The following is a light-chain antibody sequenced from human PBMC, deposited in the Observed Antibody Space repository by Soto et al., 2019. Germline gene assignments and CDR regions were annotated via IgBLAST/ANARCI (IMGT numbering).Light chain of an antibody. CDR2: YDS. J-gene: IGLJ3*02. Sequence: SYELTQPPSVSVAPGKTARISCGGYNIGSESVHWYQQKPGQAPVLVIYYDSDRPSGIPERFSGSNSRNTPTLTISRVEAGDEADYYCQVWDYSSDHWVFGGGTKLTVL. CDR3: QVWDYSSDHWV. CDR1: NIGSES. V-gene: IGLV3-21*04.